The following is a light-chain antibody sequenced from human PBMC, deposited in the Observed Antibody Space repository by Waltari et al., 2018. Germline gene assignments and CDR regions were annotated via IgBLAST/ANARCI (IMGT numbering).Light chain of an antibody. J-gene: IGKJ2*01. CDR3: QQYNDWPYT. CDR1: QSVRSY. V-gene: IGKV3D-15*01. Sequence: RVMTQSPDSLSVSPGERVTLSCRASQSVRSYLAWFQQKPGQAPRLLIHEASTRVTGIPPRFSASGSGTEFTLTISSLESEDFAIYYCQQYNDWPYTFGQGSKLEIK. CDR2: EAS.